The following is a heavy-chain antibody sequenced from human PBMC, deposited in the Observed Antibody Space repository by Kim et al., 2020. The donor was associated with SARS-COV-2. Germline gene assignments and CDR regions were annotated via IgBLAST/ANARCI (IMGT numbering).Heavy chain of an antibody. V-gene: IGHV3-21*01. CDR2: ISRTGKYK. Sequence: GGSLRLSCEASVFTFNSHSMDWVRQAPGKGLEWVSSISRTGKYKYYADSIKGRFTVSRDDAKDSVSLQMNSLTVEDTGVYYCTSDWDTRSDCYSYWGQGTLVTVSS. CDR3: TSDWDTRSDCYSY. CDR1: VFTFNSHS. D-gene: IGHD2-21*02. J-gene: IGHJ4*02.